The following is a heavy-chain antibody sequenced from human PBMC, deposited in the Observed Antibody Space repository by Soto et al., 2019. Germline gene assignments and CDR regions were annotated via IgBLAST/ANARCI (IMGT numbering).Heavy chain of an antibody. CDR2: IWYDGSNK. CDR1: GFTFSSYG. Sequence: QVQLVESGGGVVQPGRSLRLSCAASGFTFSSYGMHWVRQAPGKGLEWVAGIWYDGSNKYYADSVKGRFTISRDNSKNTLYLQMNSLRAEDTAVYYCAREGGYDFWSAYDFAYWCQGALVTVSS. D-gene: IGHD3-3*01. CDR3: AREGGYDFWSAYDFAY. V-gene: IGHV3-33*01. J-gene: IGHJ4*02.